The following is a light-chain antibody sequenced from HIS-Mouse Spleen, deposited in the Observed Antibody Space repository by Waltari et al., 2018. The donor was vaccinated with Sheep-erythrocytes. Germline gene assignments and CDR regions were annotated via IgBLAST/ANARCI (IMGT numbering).Light chain of an antibody. J-gene: IGLJ3*02. CDR1: SSYVGGYTY. CDR2: EVS. CDR3: SSYAGSNNWV. V-gene: IGLV2-8*01. Sequence: QSALTQPPSASGSPGQSVTIPCTGTSSYVGGYTYVPWYQQHPGKAPKLMIYEVSKRPSGVPVRFSGSKSGNTASLTVSGLQAEDEADYYCSSYAGSNNWVFGGGTKLTVL.